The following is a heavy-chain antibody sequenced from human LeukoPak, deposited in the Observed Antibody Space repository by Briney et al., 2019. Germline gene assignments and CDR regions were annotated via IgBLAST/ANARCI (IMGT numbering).Heavy chain of an antibody. CDR1: GYTFTGYY. V-gene: IGHV1-2*02. J-gene: IGHJ6*03. CDR3: ARAVAHYDFWSGPFYYYYYMDV. CDR2: INPNSGGT. Sequence: ASVKVSCKASGYTFTGYYMHWVRQAPGQGLEWMGWINPNSGGTNYAQKFQGRVTMTRDMSTSTVYMELSSLRSEDTAVYYCARAVAHYDFWSGPFYYYYYMDVWGKGTTVTVSS. D-gene: IGHD3-3*01.